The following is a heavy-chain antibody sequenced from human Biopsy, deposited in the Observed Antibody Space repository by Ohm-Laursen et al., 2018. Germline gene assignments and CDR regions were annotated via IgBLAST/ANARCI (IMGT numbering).Heavy chain of an antibody. Sequence: SLRLSCAASGFTFSIYGMHWVRQAPGKGLEWVAVIWYDGSNKYYADSVKGRFTISRDDPKNTLYLQMNSLRAEDTAVYYCAREGDDSSGYPPHYFDYGGQGTLVTVSS. CDR1: GFTFSIYG. V-gene: IGHV3-33*01. D-gene: IGHD3-22*01. J-gene: IGHJ4*02. CDR3: AREGDDSSGYPPHYFDY. CDR2: IWYDGSNK.